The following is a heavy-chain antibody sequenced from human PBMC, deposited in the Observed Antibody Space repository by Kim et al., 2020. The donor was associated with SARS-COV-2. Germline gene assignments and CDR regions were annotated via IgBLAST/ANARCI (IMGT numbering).Heavy chain of an antibody. D-gene: IGHD3-10*01. CDR3: ARIHHSGSYGDY. CDR2: ISYDGSKQ. Sequence: GGSLRLSCATSGFTFSAYAMYWVRQGPGKGLEWMALISYDGSKQNYVDSVRGRFTISRDNSKNTLFLQVNSVRIEDTAVYYCARIHHSGSYGDYWGQGALVTVSS. CDR1: GFTFSAYA. J-gene: IGHJ4*02. V-gene: IGHV3-30*14.